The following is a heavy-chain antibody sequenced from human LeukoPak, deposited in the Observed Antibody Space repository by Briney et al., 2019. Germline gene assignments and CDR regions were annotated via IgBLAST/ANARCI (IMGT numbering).Heavy chain of an antibody. CDR3: ARDFMSTYYDFWSGYFDY. J-gene: IGHJ4*02. CDR1: GFTFSSYA. V-gene: IGHV3-30-3*01. D-gene: IGHD3-3*01. Sequence: GGSLRLSCAASGFTFSSYAMHWVRQAPGKGLEWVAVISYDGSNKYYADSVKGRFTISRDNSKNTLYLQMNSLRAEDTAVYYCARDFMSTYYDFWSGYFDYWGQGTLVTVSS. CDR2: ISYDGSNK.